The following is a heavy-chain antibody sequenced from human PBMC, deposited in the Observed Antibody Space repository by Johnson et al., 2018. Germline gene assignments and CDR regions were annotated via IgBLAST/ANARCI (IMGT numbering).Heavy chain of an antibody. V-gene: IGHV3-73*01. Sequence: VQLVESGGGLVKPGGSLKLSCAASGFAFRGSTIHWVRQASGKGLEWVGRIRSKTNNYATEFAASVRGRFAISRDDSKNTAYLEMNSLKTEDTAVYYCAGTALYGMDVWGQGTTVTVSS. CDR1: GFAFRGST. J-gene: IGHJ6*02. D-gene: IGHD1-1*01. CDR2: IRSKTNNYAT. CDR3: AGTALYGMDV.